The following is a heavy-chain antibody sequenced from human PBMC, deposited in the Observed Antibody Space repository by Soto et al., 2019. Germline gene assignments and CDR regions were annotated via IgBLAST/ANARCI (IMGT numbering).Heavy chain of an antibody. CDR3: AIDSPPPRE. D-gene: IGHD2-21*01. J-gene: IGHJ4*02. V-gene: IGHV1-18*01. CDR2: ISTYNGNT. CDR1: GYTFTSYG. Sequence: QVQLVQSGAEVKKPGASVKVSCTASGYTFTSYGISWVRQPPGQGLEWMGWISTYNGNTNYAQKLQARVTMTTDTSTSTSYMELGSLRSDDPAVYYCAIDSPPPREWGQGTLVTVSS.